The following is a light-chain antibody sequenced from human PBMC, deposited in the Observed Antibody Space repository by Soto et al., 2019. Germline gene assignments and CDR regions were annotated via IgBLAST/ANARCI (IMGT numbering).Light chain of an antibody. CDR1: QSLSGN. CDR2: GAS. Sequence: EIVMTQSPATLSVSPGERATLSCRASQSLSGNLAWYQQKPGQAPRLPIYGASTRATGIPARFSGSGSGTEFTLTISSLQSEDFAVYYCQQYNNWSITFGQGTRLEIK. J-gene: IGKJ5*01. CDR3: QQYNNWSIT. V-gene: IGKV3-15*01.